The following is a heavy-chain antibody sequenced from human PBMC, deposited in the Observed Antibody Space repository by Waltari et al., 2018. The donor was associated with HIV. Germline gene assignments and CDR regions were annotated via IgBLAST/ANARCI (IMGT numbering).Heavy chain of an antibody. J-gene: IGHJ6*02. CDR3: ARVPDRSGYQRYAMDV. CDR2: IVPLFGEA. V-gene: IGHV1-69*01. D-gene: IGHD3-22*01. Sequence: QVQLVQSGAEVTKPGSSVTVSCKASGGTVSSYDISWVRQAPGQGLEWMGAIVPLFGEANYAQKCQGRRTITADESTSTAYMELSSLRSEDTVLYYCARVPDRSGYQRYAMDVWGQGTTVTGS. CDR1: GGTVSSYD.